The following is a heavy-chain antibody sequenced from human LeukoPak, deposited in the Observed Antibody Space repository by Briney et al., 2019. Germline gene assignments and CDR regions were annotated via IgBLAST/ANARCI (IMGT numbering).Heavy chain of an antibody. Sequence: PGGSLRLSCAASGFTFSTYWMSWVRQAPGKGREWVANIKQDGSEKYYVDSVRGRFTISRDNAKNSLYLQMNSLRAEDTALYYCARDVLGPFDYWGQGTLVTVSS. V-gene: IGHV3-7*04. CDR3: ARDVLGPFDY. J-gene: IGHJ4*02. CDR2: IKQDGSEK. CDR1: GFTFSTYW. D-gene: IGHD3-16*01.